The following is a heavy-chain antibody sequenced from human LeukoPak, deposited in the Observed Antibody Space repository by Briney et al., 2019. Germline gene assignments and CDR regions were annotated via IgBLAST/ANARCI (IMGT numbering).Heavy chain of an antibody. CDR1: GFTFSSYW. Sequence: GGSLRLSCAASGFTFSSYWMSWVRQAPGKGLEWVSSISGGSTYYADSRKGRFTISRDNSKNTLYLQMNSLRAEDTAVYYCAKEIFGVVIINFYMDVWGKGTTVTVSS. CDR2: ISGGST. V-gene: IGHV3-38-3*01. CDR3: AKEIFGVVIINFYMDV. J-gene: IGHJ6*03. D-gene: IGHD3-3*01.